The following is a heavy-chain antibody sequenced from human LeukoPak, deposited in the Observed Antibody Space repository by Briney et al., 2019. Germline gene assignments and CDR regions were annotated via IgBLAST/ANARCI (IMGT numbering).Heavy chain of an antibody. CDR3: AREAKESYYFDY. V-gene: IGHV1-2*02. CDR1: GYTFTGNY. J-gene: IGHJ4*02. CDR2: INPNSGGT. Sequence: GASVKVSCKASGYTFTGNYMHWVRQAPGQGLEWMGWINPNSGGTNYAQKLQGRVTMTTDTSTSTAYMELRSLRSDDTAVYYCAREAKESYYFDYWGQGTLVTVSS.